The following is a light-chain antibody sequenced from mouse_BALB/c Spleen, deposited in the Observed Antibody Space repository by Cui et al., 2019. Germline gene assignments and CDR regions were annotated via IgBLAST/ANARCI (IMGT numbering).Light chain of an antibody. Sequence: DIQMNQSPSSLSESLGDTITITCHASQNINVWLSWYQQKPGNIPKLLIYKASNLHTGVPSRFSGSGSGTGFTLTISSLQPEDIATYYCQQGQSYPWTFGGGTKLEIK. CDR3: QQGQSYPWT. CDR1: QNINVW. J-gene: IGKJ1*01. CDR2: KAS. V-gene: IGKV10-94*01.